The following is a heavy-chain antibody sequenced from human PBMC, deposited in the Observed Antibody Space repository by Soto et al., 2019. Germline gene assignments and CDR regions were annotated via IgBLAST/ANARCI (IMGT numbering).Heavy chain of an antibody. D-gene: IGHD3-10*01. CDR1: GGTISIYY. CDR3: ERDRRYGSGSYCDYGMDV. Sequence: SETLSLTCTVSGGTISIYYWSLMRQAPGKGLEWIGYIYYSGSTNYNPSLKSRVTISVDTSKNQFSLKLSSVTAAETAVYYCERDRRYGSGSYCDYGMDVWGQGTRITVSS. V-gene: IGHV4-59*01. CDR2: IYYSGST. J-gene: IGHJ6*02.